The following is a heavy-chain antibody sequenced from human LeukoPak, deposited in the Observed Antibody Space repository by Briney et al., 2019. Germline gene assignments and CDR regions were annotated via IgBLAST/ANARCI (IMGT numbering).Heavy chain of an antibody. D-gene: IGHD5-12*01. CDR2: IYSGGSS. Sequence: RGSLGLSLAASGFTVSSNYMSWVRQAPGKGLEWVSVIYSGGSSYYADSVKCRVTISRDNSKNTVYLQRNSVRVEDTAGYYCARGMGGYGGYDYWDQGTLVTVSS. J-gene: IGHJ4*02. V-gene: IGHV3-66*01. CDR1: GFTVSSNY. CDR3: ARGMGGYGGYDY.